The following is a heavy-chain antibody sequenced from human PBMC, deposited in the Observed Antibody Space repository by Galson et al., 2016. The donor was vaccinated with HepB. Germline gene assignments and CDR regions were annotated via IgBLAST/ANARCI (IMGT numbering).Heavy chain of an antibody. CDR2: IFSAGIT. J-gene: IGHJ4*02. Sequence: LRLSCAASGFSVSSNYLSWVRQAPGKGLEWVSVIFSAGITYYADSVKGRFTISRDNSKNTLYLQMNSLRAEDTAVYYCARDSGSVSFDYWGQGTLVTVSS. CDR3: ARDSGSVSFDY. D-gene: IGHD1-26*01. V-gene: IGHV3-53*01. CDR1: GFSVSSNY.